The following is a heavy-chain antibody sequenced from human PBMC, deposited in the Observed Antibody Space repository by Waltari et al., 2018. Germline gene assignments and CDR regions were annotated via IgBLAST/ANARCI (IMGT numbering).Heavy chain of an antibody. Sequence: QVQLVQSGAEVKKPGASVKVSCKASGYTFTGYYMHWVRQAPGQGLEWMGWINPNSGGTNYAQKFQGRVTMTRDTSISTAYMELSRLRSDDTAVYYCARASSWYAHRAFLNFDYWGQGTLVTVSS. CDR2: INPNSGGT. CDR3: ARASSWYAHRAFLNFDY. D-gene: IGHD6-13*01. V-gene: IGHV1-2*02. CDR1: GYTFTGYY. J-gene: IGHJ4*02.